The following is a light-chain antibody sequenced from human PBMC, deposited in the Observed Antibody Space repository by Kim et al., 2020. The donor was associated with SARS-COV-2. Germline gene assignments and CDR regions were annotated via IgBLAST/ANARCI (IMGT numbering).Light chain of an antibody. J-gene: IGKJ1*01. CDR1: QSINNL. V-gene: IGKV1-5*03. Sequence: PPPLSVSVGDRVTIICRASQSINNLLAWYQQKPGKAPKLLIYRASTLQSGVPSRFSGRGSGTEFTLTINSLQPDDFATYYCLSGTFGQGTKVEIK. CDR2: RAS. CDR3: LSGT.